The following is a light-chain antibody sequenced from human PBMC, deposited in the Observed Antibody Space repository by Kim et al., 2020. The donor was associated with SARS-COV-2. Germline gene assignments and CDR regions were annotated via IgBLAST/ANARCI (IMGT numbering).Light chain of an antibody. J-gene: IGKJ2*01. CDR1: QDITDY. Sequence: VGDKVTITCPASQDITDYLNWYQHQPGNAPKLLIYRASSLETGLPSRFSGSGSGTHFTFTISSLQPEDIATYYCQQYDGLPYTFGQGTKLEI. CDR3: QQYDGLPYT. V-gene: IGKV1-33*01. CDR2: RAS.